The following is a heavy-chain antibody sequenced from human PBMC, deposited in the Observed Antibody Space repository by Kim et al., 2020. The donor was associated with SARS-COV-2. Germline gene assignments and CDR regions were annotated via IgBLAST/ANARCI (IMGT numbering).Heavy chain of an antibody. J-gene: IGHJ4*02. Sequence: DYSVTVKSRITINPDTSKNQFSLQLNSVTPEDTAVYYCARGGNLRLGFDYWGQGTLVTVSS. V-gene: IGHV6-1*01. CDR3: ARGGNLRLGFDY.